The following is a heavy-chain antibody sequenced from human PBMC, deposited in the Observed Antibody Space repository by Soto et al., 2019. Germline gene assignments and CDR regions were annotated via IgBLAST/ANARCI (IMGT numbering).Heavy chain of an antibody. CDR3: AKVIVVVVAATPNAFDI. D-gene: IGHD2-15*01. V-gene: IGHV3-23*01. J-gene: IGHJ3*02. CDR2: ISGSGGST. CDR1: GFTFSSYA. Sequence: EVQLLESGGGLVQPGGSLRLSCAASGFTFSSYAMSWVRRAPGKGLEWVSAISGSGGSTYYADSVKGRFTISRDNSKNTLYLQMNSLRAEDTAVYYCAKVIVVVVAATPNAFDIWGQGTMVTVSS.